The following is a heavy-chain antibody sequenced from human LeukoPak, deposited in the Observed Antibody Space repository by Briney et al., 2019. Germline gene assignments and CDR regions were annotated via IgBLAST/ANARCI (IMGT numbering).Heavy chain of an antibody. V-gene: IGHV3-21*01. J-gene: IGHJ6*03. CDR3: ARDLATSSSWYGDYYFYYYMDV. CDR1: GFTFSSYS. D-gene: IGHD6-13*01. CDR2: IISSSSYI. Sequence: GGSLRLSCAASGFTFSSYSMNWVRQAPGKGLEWVSYIISSSSYIYYADSVKGRFTISRDNAKNSLYLQMNSLRAEDTAVYYCARDLATSSSWYGDYYFYYYMDVWGKGTTVTVSS.